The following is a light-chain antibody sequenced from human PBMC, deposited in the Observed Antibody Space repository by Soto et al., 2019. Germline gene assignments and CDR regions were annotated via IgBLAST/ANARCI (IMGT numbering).Light chain of an antibody. J-gene: IGKJ4*01. CDR1: QSVSSN. CDR2: GAS. Sequence: EIVMTQSPATLSVSPGERATLSCRASQSVSSNFAWYQQKPGQAPRLLIYGASTRATGIPARFSGSGSGTEFTLTISSLQSEDFAVYYCQQYGNWPPLTFGGGTKVDIK. V-gene: IGKV3-15*01. CDR3: QQYGNWPPLT.